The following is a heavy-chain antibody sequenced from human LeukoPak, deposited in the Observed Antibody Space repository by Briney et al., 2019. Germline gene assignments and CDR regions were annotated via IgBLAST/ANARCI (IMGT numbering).Heavy chain of an antibody. J-gene: IGHJ6*03. Sequence: GGSLPLSCAATGLIFVDYAMHWVRQAPWKGLEGVSGISWDSGSICYADSVKGRFTISRDNAKNSLYLQMNSLRAEDTALYYCAKSARTYYYYMDVWGKGTTVTVSS. V-gene: IGHV3-9*01. CDR1: GLIFVDYA. CDR3: AKSARTYYYYMDV. D-gene: IGHD6-25*01. CDR2: ISWDSGSI.